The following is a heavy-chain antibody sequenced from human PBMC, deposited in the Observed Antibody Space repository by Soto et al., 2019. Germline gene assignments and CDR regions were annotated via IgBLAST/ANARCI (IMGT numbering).Heavy chain of an antibody. CDR2: ISSSSSTI. J-gene: IGHJ3*02. CDR3: ARERKIRYFDWFDAFDI. D-gene: IGHD3-9*01. Sequence: EVQLVESGGGLVQPGGSLRLSCAASGFTFSSYSMNWVRQAPGRGREWVSYISSSSSTIYYADSVKGRFTISRDNAKNSLYLQMNSLRDEDTAVYYCARERKIRYFDWFDAFDIWGQGTMVTVSS. V-gene: IGHV3-48*02. CDR1: GFTFSSYS.